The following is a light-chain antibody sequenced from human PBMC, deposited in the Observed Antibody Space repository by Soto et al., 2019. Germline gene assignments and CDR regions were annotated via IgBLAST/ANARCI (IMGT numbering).Light chain of an antibody. CDR2: AAD. CDR1: TSDVGGHNF. V-gene: IGLV2-14*01. J-gene: IGLJ3*02. CDR3: SSYTRSSIWV. Sequence: QSVLTQPASVSGSPGGSITISCSGTTSDVGGHNFVSWFQQHPGKAPKMMIYAADQRPSGVSIRFSGSKSGNTASLTISGLQTEDEADYYCSSYTRSSIWVFGGGTKVTVL.